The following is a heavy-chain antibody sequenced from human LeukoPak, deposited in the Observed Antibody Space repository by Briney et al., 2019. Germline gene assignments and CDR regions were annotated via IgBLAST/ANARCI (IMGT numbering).Heavy chain of an antibody. J-gene: IGHJ4*02. D-gene: IGHD3-9*01. CDR2: INPNSGGT. CDR1: GYTFTGYY. CDR3: ARSGGGEYYDILTGYSQFDY. V-gene: IGHV1-2*02. Sequence: GASVKVSCKASGYTFTGYYMHWVRQAPGQGLEWMGWINPNSGGTNYAQKFQGRVTMTRDTSISTAYMELSRLRSDDTAVYYCARSGGGEYYDILTGYSQFDYWGQGTLVTVSS.